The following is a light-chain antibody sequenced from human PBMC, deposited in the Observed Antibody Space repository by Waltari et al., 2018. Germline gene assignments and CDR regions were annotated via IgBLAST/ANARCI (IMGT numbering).Light chain of an antibody. CDR3: CSYAGSSTYV. J-gene: IGLJ1*01. Sequence: QSALTQPASVSGSPGQSITISCTGTSSDVGGYNYVSWYQQHPGKAPKLIIYDVSKRPSGFSNRCSGSKSGNTASLTISGLQAEDEADYYCCSYAGSSTYVFGTGTKVTVL. V-gene: IGLV2-23*02. CDR2: DVS. CDR1: SSDVGGYNY.